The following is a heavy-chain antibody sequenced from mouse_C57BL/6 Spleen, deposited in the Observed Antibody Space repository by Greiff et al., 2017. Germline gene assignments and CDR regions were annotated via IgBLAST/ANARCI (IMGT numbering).Heavy chain of an antibody. CDR3: ARHEDKYYYGSSYYFDD. Sequence: QVQLQQSGAELVKPGASVKLSCKASGYTFTEYTIHWVKQRSGQGLEWIGWFYPGSGSIKYNEKFKDKATLTADKSSSTVYMELSRLTSEDSAVYFCARHEDKYYYGSSYYFDDWGQGTTLTVSS. CDR1: GYTFTEYT. D-gene: IGHD1-1*01. V-gene: IGHV1-62-2*01. CDR2: FYPGSGSI. J-gene: IGHJ2*01.